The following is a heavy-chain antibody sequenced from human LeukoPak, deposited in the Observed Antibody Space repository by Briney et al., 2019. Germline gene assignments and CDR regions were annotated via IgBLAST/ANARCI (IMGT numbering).Heavy chain of an antibody. CDR3: ASHQLTFDY. CDR1: GFTFSSYA. Sequence: GGSLRLSCAASGFTFSSYAMHWVRQAPGKGLEWVAVISYDGSNKYYADPVKGRFTISRDNSKNTLYLQMNSLRAEDTAVYYCASHQLTFDYWGQGTLVTVSS. J-gene: IGHJ4*02. D-gene: IGHD2-2*01. V-gene: IGHV3-30*14. CDR2: ISYDGSNK.